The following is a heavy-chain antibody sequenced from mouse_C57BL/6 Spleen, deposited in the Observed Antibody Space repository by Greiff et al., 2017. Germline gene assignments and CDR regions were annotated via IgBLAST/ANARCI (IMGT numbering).Heavy chain of an antibody. CDR3: ARGYYGSSPFAY. V-gene: IGHV5-17*01. CDR1: GFTFSDYG. Sequence: VQLKESGGGLVKPGGSLKLSCAASGFTFSDYGMHWVRQAPEKGLEWVAYISRGSSTIYYADTVKGRFTISRDNAKNTLFLQMTSLRSEDTAMYYCARGYYGSSPFAYWGQGTLVTVSA. CDR2: ISRGSSTI. J-gene: IGHJ3*01. D-gene: IGHD1-1*01.